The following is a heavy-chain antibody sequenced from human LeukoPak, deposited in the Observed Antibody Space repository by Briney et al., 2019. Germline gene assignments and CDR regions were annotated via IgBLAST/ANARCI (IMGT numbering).Heavy chain of an antibody. V-gene: IGHV4-4*07. J-gene: IGHJ4*02. D-gene: IGHD1-26*01. CDR1: GASIGSFY. CDR2: VHSSGST. Sequence: SETLSLTCTVSGASIGSFYWSWIRQPAGKGLEWIGRVHSSGSTNYIPSIKSRVTMSVDTSKNQFSLKLNSVTAADTAMYYCARVIDGEEWELLGYFDYWGQGTLVTVSS. CDR3: ARVIDGEEWELLGYFDY.